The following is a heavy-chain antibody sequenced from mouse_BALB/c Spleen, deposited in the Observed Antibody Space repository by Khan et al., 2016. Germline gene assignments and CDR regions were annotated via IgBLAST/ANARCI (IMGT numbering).Heavy chain of an antibody. CDR2: IRFKSNNYAT. CDR1: GFTFSNYW. Sequence: VRLEESGGGLVQPGGSMKLSCVASGFTFSNYWMNWVRQSPETGLEWVAEIRFKSNNYATHYAESVIGGFPISKDDSIIRVYLQMNKVGAEDTGIYYCTNGFGCWGKGSLVTVSA. V-gene: IGHV6-6*02. J-gene: IGHJ3*01. CDR3: TNGFGC.